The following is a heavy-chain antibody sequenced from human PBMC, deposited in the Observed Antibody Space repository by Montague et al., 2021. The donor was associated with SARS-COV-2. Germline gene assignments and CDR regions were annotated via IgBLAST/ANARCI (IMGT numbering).Heavy chain of an antibody. CDR3: ARPGDGVVPSPTLGVGPYYSYYYIDV. CDR1: GGSFSTYS. D-gene: IGHD2-15*01. Sequence: SETLSLTCAVHGGSFSTYSWNWIRQPPGKGLEWIGEIHHGGSTNYNPSLKSRVTISVDTSKNQFSLKLTSVAAADTAVYYCARPGDGVVPSPTLGVGPYYSYYYIDVWGQGTTVTVSS. CDR2: IHHGGST. V-gene: IGHV4-34*01. J-gene: IGHJ6*03.